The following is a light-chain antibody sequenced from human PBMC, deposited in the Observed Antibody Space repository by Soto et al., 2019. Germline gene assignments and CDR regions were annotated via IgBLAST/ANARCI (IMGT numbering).Light chain of an antibody. V-gene: IGLV2-14*01. CDR3: SSYTSSSDVV. J-gene: IGLJ2*01. CDR2: EVS. Sequence: QSVLTQPASVSGSPGQSITISCTGTSSDVGGYNYVSWYQQHPGKAPKLMIYEVSNRPSGVSNRFSGSKSGNTASLTISGLQDEDEYDYYCSSYTSSSDVVFGGGTKLTVL. CDR1: SSDVGGYNY.